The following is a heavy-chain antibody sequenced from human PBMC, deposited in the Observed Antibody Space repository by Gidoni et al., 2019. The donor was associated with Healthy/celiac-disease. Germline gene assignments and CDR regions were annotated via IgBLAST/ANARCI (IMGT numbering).Heavy chain of an antibody. Sequence: QLQLQESGPGLVKPSETLSLTCTVSGGSISSSSYYWGWIRQPPGKGLEWIGSIYYSGSTYYNPSLKSRVTISVDTSKNQFSLKLSSVTAADTAVYYCARQSSGYTTLNFDYWGQGTLVTVSS. D-gene: IGHD3-22*01. CDR1: GGSISSSSYY. CDR2: IYYSGST. CDR3: ARQSSGYTTLNFDY. J-gene: IGHJ4*02. V-gene: IGHV4-39*01.